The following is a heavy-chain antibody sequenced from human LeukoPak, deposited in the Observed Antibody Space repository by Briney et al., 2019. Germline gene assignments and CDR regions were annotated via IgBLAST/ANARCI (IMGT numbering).Heavy chain of an antibody. D-gene: IGHD3-10*01. V-gene: IGHV3-30*04. CDR2: ISYDGSNK. J-gene: IGHJ3*02. CDR1: GFTFSSYA. Sequence: GRSLRLSCAASGFTFSSYAMHWVRQAPGKGLEWVAVISYDGSNKYYADSMKGRFTISRDNSKNTLYLQMNSLRAEDTAVYYCARELGSGSYRARSSDAFDIWGQGTMVTVSS. CDR3: ARELGSGSYRARSSDAFDI.